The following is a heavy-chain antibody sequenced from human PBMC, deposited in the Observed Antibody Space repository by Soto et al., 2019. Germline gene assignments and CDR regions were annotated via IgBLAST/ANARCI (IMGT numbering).Heavy chain of an antibody. D-gene: IGHD4-17*01. V-gene: IGHV3-33*01. CDR1: GFTFSSYG. J-gene: IGHJ4*02. CDR3: ARDFEYGDYWGSLGY. CDR2: IWYGGSNK. Sequence: GGSLRLSCAASGFTFSSYGMHWVRQAPGKGLEWVAVIWYGGSNKHYADSVKGRFTISRDTSKNTLYLQMNSLRAEDTAVYYCARDFEYGDYWGSLGYWGQGTLVTVSS.